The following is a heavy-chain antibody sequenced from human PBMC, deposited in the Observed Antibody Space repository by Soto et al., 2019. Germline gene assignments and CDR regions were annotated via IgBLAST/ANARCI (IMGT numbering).Heavy chain of an antibody. CDR2: IEGDGSST. D-gene: IGHD6-13*01. CDR3: AREGLDTAGFFDV. J-gene: IGHJ3*01. CDR1: GFTFSSYW. V-gene: IGHV3-74*01. Sequence: GGALRLSCAAWGFTFSSYWMHWVRQAPGKGLEWVSRIEGDGSSTTSADSVKGRFTVSRDDARNTLYLQMSSLRDYDTAIYYCAREGLDTAGFFDVWGQGTMVTVSS.